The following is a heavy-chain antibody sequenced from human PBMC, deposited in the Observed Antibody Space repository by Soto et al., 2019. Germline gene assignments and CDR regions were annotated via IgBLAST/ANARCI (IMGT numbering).Heavy chain of an antibody. CDR2: VYRTGST. Sequence: SDTLSLTCAVSGGSLSTSNWWRWGRQPPGKGLEWIGEVYRTGSTNYNPSLESRLTISVDKSKNQFSLKLTSVTAADTAVYYCARARATIAAAAIFDCWGQGTLVTVSS. CDR1: GGSLSTSNW. CDR3: ARARATIAAAAIFDC. D-gene: IGHD6-13*01. V-gene: IGHV4-4*02. J-gene: IGHJ4*02.